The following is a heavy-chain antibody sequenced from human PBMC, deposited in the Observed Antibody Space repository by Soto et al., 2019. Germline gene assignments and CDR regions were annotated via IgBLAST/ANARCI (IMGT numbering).Heavy chain of an antibody. J-gene: IGHJ4*02. CDR3: ARDGARITMIVGVSCYFDY. CDR2: IWYDGSNK. Sequence: QVQLVESGGGVVQPGRSLRLSCAASGFTFSSYGMHWVRQAPGKGLEWVAVIWYDGSNKYYADSVKGRFTISRDNSKTTLYRQMNSLRAEDTAVYYCARDGARITMIVGVSCYFDYWGQGTLVTVSS. CDR1: GFTFSSYG. V-gene: IGHV3-33*01. D-gene: IGHD3-22*01.